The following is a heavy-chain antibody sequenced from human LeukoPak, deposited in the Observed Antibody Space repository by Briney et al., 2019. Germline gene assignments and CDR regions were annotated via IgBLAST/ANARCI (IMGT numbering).Heavy chain of an antibody. Sequence: ASVKVSCKASGYTFTSYDIHWVRQATGQGLEWMAGMNPNSGNTGYAQKFQGRVTMTRDTSVSTAYMELSSLRSEDTAVYYCARGINGMDVWGQGTTVTVSS. CDR1: GYTFTSYD. CDR3: ARGINGMDV. CDR2: MNPNSGNT. J-gene: IGHJ6*02. V-gene: IGHV1-8*01. D-gene: IGHD1-14*01.